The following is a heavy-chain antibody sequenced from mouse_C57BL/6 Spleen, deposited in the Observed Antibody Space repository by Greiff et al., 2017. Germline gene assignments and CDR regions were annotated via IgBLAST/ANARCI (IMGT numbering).Heavy chain of an antibody. J-gene: IGHJ3*01. CDR2: IYPSDSET. D-gene: IGHD2-5*01. CDR3: AREPSYSNPPWFAY. CDR1: GYTFTSYW. V-gene: IGHV1-61*01. Sequence: QVQLQQPGAELVRPGSSVKLSCKASGYTFTSYWMDWVKQRPGQGLEWIGNIYPSDSETHYNQKFKDKATLTVDKSSSTAYMQLSSLTSEESAVYYCAREPSYSNPPWFAYWGQGTLVTVSA.